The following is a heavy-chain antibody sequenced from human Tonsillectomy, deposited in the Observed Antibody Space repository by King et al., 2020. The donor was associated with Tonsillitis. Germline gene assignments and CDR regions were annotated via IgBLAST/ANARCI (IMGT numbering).Heavy chain of an antibody. CDR2: IYPADSDA. CDR1: GYRFHSYW. J-gene: IGHJ5*02. CDR3: ARQALTPANYFAP. D-gene: IGHD1-7*01. V-gene: IGHV5-51*01. Sequence: VQLVESGAEVKKSGESLKISCKVSGYRFHSYWIAWVRQMPGKGLEWMGIIYPADSDARYSPSFQGQVTISVDRSLSTAYLQWNSLKASDTAVYYCARQALTPANYFAPWGQGTLVTVSS.